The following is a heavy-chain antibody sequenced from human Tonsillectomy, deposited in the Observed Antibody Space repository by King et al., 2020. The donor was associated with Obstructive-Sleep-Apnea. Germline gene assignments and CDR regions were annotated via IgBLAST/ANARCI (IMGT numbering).Heavy chain of an antibody. Sequence: QLVQSGGGLVQPGRSLRLSCAASGFTFDDYAMHWVRQAPGKGLEWVSGISWNSGSIGYADSVKGRFTISRDNAKNSLYLQMNSLRAEDTALYYCAKGLRYYYDSSGPPVGYWGQGTLVTVSS. CDR2: ISWNSGSI. CDR1: GFTFDDYA. J-gene: IGHJ4*02. V-gene: IGHV3-9*01. D-gene: IGHD3-22*01. CDR3: AKGLRYYYDSSGPPVGY.